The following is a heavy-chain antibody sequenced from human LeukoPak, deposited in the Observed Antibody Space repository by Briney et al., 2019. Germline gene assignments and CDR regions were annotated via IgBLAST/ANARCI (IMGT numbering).Heavy chain of an antibody. V-gene: IGHV2-70*04. Sequence: SGPTLVNPTQTLTLTCTFSGFSLSTSVMRVSWIRQPPGKALEWLARIDWNDDKFYSTSLKTRLTISKDTSKNQVVLTMTNMDPVDTATYFCARETSDYSSSWYGYYFDYWGQGTLVTVSS. J-gene: IGHJ4*02. CDR3: ARETSDYSSSWYGYYFDY. CDR2: IDWNDDK. D-gene: IGHD6-13*01. CDR1: GFSLSTSVMR.